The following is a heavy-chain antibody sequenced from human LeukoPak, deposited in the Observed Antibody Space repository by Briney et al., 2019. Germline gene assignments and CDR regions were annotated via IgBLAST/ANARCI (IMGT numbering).Heavy chain of an antibody. V-gene: IGHV4-59*01. CDR3: ARGDYDSSGYYPYYYYYGMDV. D-gene: IGHD3-22*01. CDR2: IYYSGST. J-gene: IGHJ6*02. CDR1: GGCISSYY. Sequence: SETLSLTCTVSGGCISSYYWSWIRQPPGKGLEWIGYIYYSGSTNYNPSLKSRVTISVDTSKNQFSLKLSSVTAADTAVYYCARGDYDSSGYYPYYYYYGMDVWGQGTTVTVSS.